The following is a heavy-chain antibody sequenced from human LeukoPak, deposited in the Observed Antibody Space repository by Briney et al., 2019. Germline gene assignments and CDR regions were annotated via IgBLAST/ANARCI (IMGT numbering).Heavy chain of an antibody. V-gene: IGHV4-34*01. D-gene: IGHD1-26*01. Sequence: SETLSLTCAVYGGSFSGYYWSWIRQPPGKGLEWIGEINHSGSTNYNPSLKSRVTISVDTSKNQFSLKLSSVTAADTAVYYCARNELRSYGLVHYWGQGTLVTVSS. J-gene: IGHJ4*02. CDR3: ARNELRSYGLVHY. CDR1: GGSFSGYY. CDR2: INHSGST.